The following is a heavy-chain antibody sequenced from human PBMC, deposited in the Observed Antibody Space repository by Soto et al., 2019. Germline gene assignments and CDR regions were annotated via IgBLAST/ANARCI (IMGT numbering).Heavy chain of an antibody. Sequence: SETLSLTCTVSGDTIGSYYWSWIRQPPGKGLEWIGYIYFTGSTNYNPSLKSRVTISVDTSKNQFSLKLSSVTAADTAVYYCARVSCSSASCYTGDYWGPGTLLTVS. CDR2: IYFTGST. CDR1: GDTIGSYY. CDR3: ARVSCSSASCYTGDY. D-gene: IGHD2-2*02. J-gene: IGHJ4*02. V-gene: IGHV4-59*01.